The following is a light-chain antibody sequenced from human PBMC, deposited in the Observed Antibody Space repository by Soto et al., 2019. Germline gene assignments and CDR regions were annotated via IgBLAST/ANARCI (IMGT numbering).Light chain of an antibody. Sequence: EIVMTQSPATLSVSPGERSTLSFSASQSVSSNLAWYQQKPGQAPRLLIYGASSRATGIPDRFSGSGSGTDFTLTISRLEPEDFAVYYCQQYGSSPPLTFGQGTRLEI. CDR1: QSVSSN. CDR3: QQYGSSPPLT. J-gene: IGKJ5*01. CDR2: GAS. V-gene: IGKV3-20*01.